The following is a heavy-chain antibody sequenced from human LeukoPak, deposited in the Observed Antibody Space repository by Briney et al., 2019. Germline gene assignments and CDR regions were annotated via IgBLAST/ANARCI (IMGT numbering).Heavy chain of an antibody. J-gene: IGHJ6*02. CDR1: GFTFSSYA. CDR2: ISGSGGGT. D-gene: IGHD2-2*01. V-gene: IGHV3-23*01. Sequence: GSLRLSCAASGFTFSSYAMSWVRQAPGQGLEWVSAISGSGGGTYYADSVKGRFTISRDNPKNTLYLQMNSLRAEDTAVYYCAKDSAVVPAAPYGMDVWGQGTTVTVSS. CDR3: AKDSAVVPAAPYGMDV.